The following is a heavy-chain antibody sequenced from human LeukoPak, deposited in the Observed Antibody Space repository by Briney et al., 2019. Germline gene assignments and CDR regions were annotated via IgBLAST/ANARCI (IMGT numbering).Heavy chain of an antibody. Sequence: GGSLRLSCAASGFTFSNAWMSWVRQAPGKGLEWVANIKQDGSEKYYVDSVKGRFTISRDNAKNSLYLQMNSLRAEDTAVYYCARVLNWFDPWGQGTLVTVSS. CDR2: IKQDGSEK. CDR1: GFTFSNAW. J-gene: IGHJ5*02. CDR3: ARVLNWFDP. V-gene: IGHV3-7*01. D-gene: IGHD3-10*01.